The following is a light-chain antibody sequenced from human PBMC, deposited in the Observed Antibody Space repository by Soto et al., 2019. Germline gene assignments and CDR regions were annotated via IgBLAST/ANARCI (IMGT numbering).Light chain of an antibody. J-gene: IGKJ1*01. CDR3: QQYGSSPWT. V-gene: IGKV1-17*01. CDR1: QGIRND. CDR2: GAS. Sequence: IQMTQSPSSLSASVGDRVTITCRASQGIRNDLGWYQQKPGKAPKLLIYGASSRATGIPDRFSGSGSGTDFTLTISRLEPEDFAVYYCQQYGSSPWTFGQGTKVDIK.